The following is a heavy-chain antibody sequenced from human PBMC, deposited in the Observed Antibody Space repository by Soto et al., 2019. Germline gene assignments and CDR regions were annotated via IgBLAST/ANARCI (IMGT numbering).Heavy chain of an antibody. D-gene: IGHD2-8*01. CDR1: GYTFTDYL. CDR3: ASHLTNFPHYYYAMDV. V-gene: IGHV5-51*01. CDR2: IYPGDSDT. J-gene: IGHJ6*02. Sequence: LWESLKISCKRSGYTFTDYLVGWVRQLPGKGLEWMGMIYPGDSDTRYSPSFQGHVTITVDKSTITAYLQWNTLKASNTAMYYCASHLTNFPHYYYAMDVWAPGTKVPVSS.